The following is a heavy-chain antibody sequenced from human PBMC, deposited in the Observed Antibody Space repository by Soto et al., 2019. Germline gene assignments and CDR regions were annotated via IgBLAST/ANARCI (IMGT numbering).Heavy chain of an antibody. CDR3: VREDGIAGATSAFDY. CDR2: INGRGNYI. Sequence: EVQLVESGGGLVKSGGSLRVSCEASGFSFKTYIMNWVRQSPERGLEWVSSINGRGNYIYYAESVEGRFTISRDNAKNLLSLQINTLRVEDTAMYYCVREDGIAGATSAFDYWGQGTPVTVSA. J-gene: IGHJ4*02. CDR1: GFSFKTYI. V-gene: IGHV3-21*06. D-gene: IGHD1-26*01.